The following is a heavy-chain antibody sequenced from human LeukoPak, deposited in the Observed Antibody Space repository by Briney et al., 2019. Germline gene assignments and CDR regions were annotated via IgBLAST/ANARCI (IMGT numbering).Heavy chain of an antibody. CDR3: ARDYPPD. V-gene: IGHV3-74*01. CDR2: INSDGKTT. CDR1: GFTSSNSW. Sequence: GGALRLSCAASGFTSSNSWMHWVRQAPGKGLVWVSRINSDGKTTTYADSVKGRFTISRDNVKNTLYLQMNSLSAEDTAVYYCARDYPPDWGQGTLVTVSA. J-gene: IGHJ1*01.